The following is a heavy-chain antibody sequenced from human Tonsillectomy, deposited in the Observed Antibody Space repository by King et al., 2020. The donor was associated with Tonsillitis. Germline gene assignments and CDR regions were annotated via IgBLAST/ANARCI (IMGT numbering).Heavy chain of an antibody. CDR3: ARDRKMATIPGYYYYMDV. J-gene: IGHJ6*03. D-gene: IGHD5-24*01. Sequence: VQLQESGPGLVKPSETLSLTCTVSGGSISSYYWSWIRQPPGKGLEWIWYIYYSGSTNYNPSLKSRVTISVDTSKNQFSLKLSSVTAADTAVYYCARDRKMATIPGYYYYMDVWGKGTTVTVSS. CDR2: IYYSGST. V-gene: IGHV4-59*01. CDR1: GGSISSYY.